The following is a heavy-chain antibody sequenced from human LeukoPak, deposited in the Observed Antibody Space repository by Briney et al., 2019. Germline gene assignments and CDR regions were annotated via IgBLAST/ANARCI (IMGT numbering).Heavy chain of an antibody. D-gene: IGHD3-10*02. CDR1: GGSVSSDNSY. Sequence: SETLSLTCTVSGGSVSSDNSYWTWIRQPPGKGLEWIGYISYSGTTNYNPSLKSRVTISVDTPKNQLSLKLSSVTAADTAVYYCASNVRGAPSWFDPWGQGTLVTVSS. V-gene: IGHV4-61*01. J-gene: IGHJ5*02. CDR2: ISYSGTT. CDR3: ASNVRGAPSWFDP.